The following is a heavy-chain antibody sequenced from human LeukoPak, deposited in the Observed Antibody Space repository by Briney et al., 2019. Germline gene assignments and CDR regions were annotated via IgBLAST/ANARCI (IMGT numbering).Heavy chain of an antibody. J-gene: IGHJ4*02. V-gene: IGHV4-34*01. CDR1: GGSISRSN. CDR2: INHSGST. Sequence: PSETLSLTCTVSGGSISRSNWGWIRQPPGKGLEWIGEINHSGSTNYNLSLKSRVTISVDTSKNQFSLKLSSVTAADTAVYYCARGLYSLGRVYFDYWGQGTLVTVSS. CDR3: ARGLYSLGRVYFDY. D-gene: IGHD1-26*01.